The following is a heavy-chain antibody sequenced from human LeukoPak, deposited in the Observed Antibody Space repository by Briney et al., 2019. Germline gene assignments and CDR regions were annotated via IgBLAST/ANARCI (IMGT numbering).Heavy chain of an antibody. Sequence: GGSLRLSCAASGFTFSDHYRDWVRQAPGKGLEWVGRTRNKANSYTTEYAASVKGRFTISRDDSKNSLYLQMNSLKTEDTAVYYCARVGSSNDYWGQGTLVTVSS. J-gene: IGHJ4*02. CDR1: GFTFSDHY. D-gene: IGHD4-11*01. CDR3: ARVGSSNDY. CDR2: TRNKANSYTT. V-gene: IGHV3-72*01.